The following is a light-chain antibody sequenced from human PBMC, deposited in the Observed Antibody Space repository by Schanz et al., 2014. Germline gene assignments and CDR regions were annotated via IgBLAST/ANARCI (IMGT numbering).Light chain of an antibody. CDR3: VLYLGSGAWV. Sequence: QTVVTQEPSFSVSPGGTVTLTCGLRSGSVSSSYYPSWYQQTPGQAPRTLIYNTNTRSSGVPDRFSGSILGNKAALTVTGAQADDESDYYCVLYLGSGAWVFGGGTKLTV. CDR1: SGSVSSSYY. V-gene: IGLV8-61*01. CDR2: NTN. J-gene: IGLJ3*02.